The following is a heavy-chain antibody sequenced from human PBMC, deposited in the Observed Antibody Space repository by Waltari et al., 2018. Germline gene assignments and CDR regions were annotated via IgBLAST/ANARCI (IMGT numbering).Heavy chain of an antibody. D-gene: IGHD3-10*01. V-gene: IGHV1-58*02. J-gene: IGHJ4*02. CDR2: IVVGSGKT. CDR3: AVGFWGSGSYIDH. Sequence: QMQSVQSGPEVKKPGTTVRVACRASGRTCHRSTMQWVRQARAQGLEWIGWIVVGSGKTDYAQKFQERVTITRDMATGTAYMELRSLRFEDTANYYCAVGFWGSGSYIDHWGQGTLVTVSP. CDR1: GRTCHRST.